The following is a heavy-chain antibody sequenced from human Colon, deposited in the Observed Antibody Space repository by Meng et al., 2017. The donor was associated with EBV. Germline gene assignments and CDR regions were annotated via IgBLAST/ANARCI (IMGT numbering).Heavy chain of an antibody. CDR2: ISSAGNNK. CDR1: GFTFRSDY. V-gene: IGHV3-30-3*01. CDR3: ARDRGGF. J-gene: IGHJ4*02. D-gene: IGHD3-10*01. Sequence: GRPGSVGAGATQPWRSLVPCGVATGFTFRSDYMHWARQAPGKWPECVAVISSAGNNKAYVDSVRGPFTISRDNSKNTVHLQMDSLRPEDTAVYYCARDRGGFWGQGTLVTVSS.